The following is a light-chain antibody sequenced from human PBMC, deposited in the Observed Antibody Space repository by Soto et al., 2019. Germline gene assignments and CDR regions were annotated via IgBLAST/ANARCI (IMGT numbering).Light chain of an antibody. V-gene: IGKV3-11*01. Sequence: EIVLTQSPATLSLSPGERATLSCRASQSVSNYLAWFQQKPGQAPRLLIYDASNRATGIPARFSGSGSGTDFPHTISRLEPEDFAVYYLQQRSSWPLLTFGGGTKVAI. CDR1: QSVSNY. CDR3: QQRSSWPLLT. J-gene: IGKJ4*01. CDR2: DAS.